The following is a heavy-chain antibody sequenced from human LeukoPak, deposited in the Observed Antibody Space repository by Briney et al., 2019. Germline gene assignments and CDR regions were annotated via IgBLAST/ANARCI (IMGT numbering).Heavy chain of an antibody. CDR2: TSYDGSNK. V-gene: IGHV3-30-3*01. J-gene: IGHJ4*02. Sequence: GRSLRLSCAASGFSFSSFAMHWVRQAPGKGLEWVAVTSYDGSNKYYADSVKGRFTISRDNSKNMLYLQVNSLRAEDTAVYYCARESLRSRYCSSTSCSLGYWGQGTLVTVSS. D-gene: IGHD2-2*01. CDR3: ARESLRSRYCSSTSCSLGY. CDR1: GFSFSSFA.